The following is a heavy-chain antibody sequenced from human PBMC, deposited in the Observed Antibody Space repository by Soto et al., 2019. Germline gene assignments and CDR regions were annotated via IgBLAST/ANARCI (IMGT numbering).Heavy chain of an antibody. D-gene: IGHD6-13*01. CDR1: GYTFTSYG. V-gene: IGHV1-18*01. CDR2: ISAYNGNT. Sequence: ASVKVSCKASGYTFTSYGISWVRQAPGQGLEWMGWISAYNGNTNYAQKLQGRVTMTTDTSTSTAYMELRSLRSGDTAVYYCAVYSSSGYNWFDPWGQGTLVTVSS. CDR3: AVYSSSGYNWFDP. J-gene: IGHJ5*02.